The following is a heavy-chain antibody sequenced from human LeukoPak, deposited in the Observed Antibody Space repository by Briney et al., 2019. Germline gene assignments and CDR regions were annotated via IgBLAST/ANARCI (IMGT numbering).Heavy chain of an antibody. J-gene: IGHJ4*02. CDR1: GFTFSSYG. V-gene: IGHV3-33*06. CDR3: AKGREAIFGVVIIPANY. CDR2: IWFDGSNK. D-gene: IGHD3-3*01. Sequence: GGSLRLSCAASGFTFSSYGMHWVRQAPGKGLEWVAVIWFDGSNKYYADSVKGRFTISRDNSKNTLYLQMNSLRAEDTAVYYCAKGREAIFGVVIIPANYWGQGTLVTVSS.